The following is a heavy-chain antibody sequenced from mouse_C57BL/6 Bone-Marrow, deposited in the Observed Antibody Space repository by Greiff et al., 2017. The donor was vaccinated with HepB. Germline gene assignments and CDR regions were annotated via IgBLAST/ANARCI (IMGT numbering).Heavy chain of an antibody. CDR1: DSEVFPIAY. J-gene: IGHJ2*01. Sequence: QVQLQQSGSELMSPGSSVKLSCKDFDSEVFPIAYMSWVRQKPGHGFEWIGGILPSIGRTIYGEKFEDKATLDADTLSNTAYLELNSLTSEDSAIYCCARGGAGNFDYWGQGTTLTVSS. V-gene: IGHV15-2*01. CDR2: ILPSIGRT. CDR3: ARGGAGNFDY.